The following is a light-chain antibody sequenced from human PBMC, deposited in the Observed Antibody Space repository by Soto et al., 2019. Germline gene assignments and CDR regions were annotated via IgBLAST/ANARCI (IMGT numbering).Light chain of an antibody. Sequence: ESVLTQSPATLSLSPREGATLSCRASQSVSSNLAWYQQKPGQAPRLLIYGASTRATGIPARFSGSGSGTEFTLTISSLQSEDFAVYYCQQYNNWPPTFGQGTKVAIK. J-gene: IGKJ1*01. V-gene: IGKV3-15*01. CDR1: QSVSSN. CDR2: GAS. CDR3: QQYNNWPPT.